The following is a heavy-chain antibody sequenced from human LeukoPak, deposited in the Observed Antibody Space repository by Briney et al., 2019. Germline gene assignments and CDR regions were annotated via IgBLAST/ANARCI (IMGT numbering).Heavy chain of an antibody. CDR1: GFTFSSYG. CDR2: IWYDGNNK. Sequence: GGSLRLSCAASGFTFSSYGMYWVRQAPGKGLEWVALIWYDGNNKEYADSVKGRFTISRDNSKNTLYLQMNSLRAEDTAVYYCVRYCNGGNCYRDAFDIWGQGTMVTVSS. CDR3: VRYCNGGNCYRDAFDI. J-gene: IGHJ3*02. D-gene: IGHD2-15*01. V-gene: IGHV3-33*01.